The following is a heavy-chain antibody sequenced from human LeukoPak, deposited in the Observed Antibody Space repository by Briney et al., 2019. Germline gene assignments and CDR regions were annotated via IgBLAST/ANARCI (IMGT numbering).Heavy chain of an antibody. J-gene: IGHJ5*01. D-gene: IGHD1-26*01. V-gene: IGHV1-2*02. Sequence: ASVKVSCKASGCTFTGYYMHWVRQAPGQGLEWMGWINPNSGGANYAQKFQGRVTTTTATSVSTVHMELSRLRSDATAGYYFARGSGSYWWFDSWGQGTLVSASS. CDR3: ARGSGSYWWFDS. CDR2: INPNSGGA. CDR1: GCTFTGYY.